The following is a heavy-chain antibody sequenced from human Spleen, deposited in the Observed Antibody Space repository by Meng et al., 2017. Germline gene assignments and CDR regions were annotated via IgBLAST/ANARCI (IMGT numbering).Heavy chain of an antibody. Sequence: GESLKISCATSGFTFITYWMSWVRQAPGKGLEWVATISNNGDTHYADSMTGRFIISRDDSRNTLYLHVSSLRVEDTAMYYCARDCCSENGSIDHWGQGALVTVSS. CDR3: ARDCCSENGSIDH. CDR2: ISNNGDT. CDR1: GFTFITYW. D-gene: IGHD2-15*01. V-gene: IGHV3-23*01. J-gene: IGHJ4*02.